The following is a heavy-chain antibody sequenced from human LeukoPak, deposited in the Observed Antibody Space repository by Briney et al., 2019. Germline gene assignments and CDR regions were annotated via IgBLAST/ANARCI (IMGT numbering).Heavy chain of an antibody. V-gene: IGHV3-11*04. Sequence: GGSLRLSCAASGFTFSDYYMSWIRQAPGKGLEWVSYISSSGSTIYYADSVKGRFTISRDNAKNSLYLQMSSPRAEDTAVYYCARGTHYDFWSGYSRGYFDYWGQGTLVTVSS. J-gene: IGHJ4*02. CDR1: GFTFSDYY. CDR3: ARGTHYDFWSGYSRGYFDY. CDR2: ISSSGSTI. D-gene: IGHD3-3*01.